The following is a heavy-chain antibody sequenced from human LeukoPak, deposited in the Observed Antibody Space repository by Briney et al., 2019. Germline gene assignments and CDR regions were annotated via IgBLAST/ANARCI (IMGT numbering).Heavy chain of an antibody. V-gene: IGHV4-59*01. CDR3: ARYGSGSYYYYYGMDV. D-gene: IGHD3-10*01. Sequence: SETLSLTCTVSGGSISSYYWSWIRQPPGKGLEWIGYIYYSGSTNYNPSLKSRVTISVNTSKNQFSLKLSSVTAADTAVYYCARYGSGSYYYYYGMDVWGQGTTVTVSS. CDR2: IYYSGST. J-gene: IGHJ6*02. CDR1: GGSISSYY.